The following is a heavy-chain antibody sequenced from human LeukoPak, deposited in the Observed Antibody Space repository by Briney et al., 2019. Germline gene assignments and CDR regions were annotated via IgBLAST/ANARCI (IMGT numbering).Heavy chain of an antibody. CDR3: ARVRLHLTGYYREVKHLDI. CDR2: INHSGST. J-gene: IGHJ3*02. Sequence: SDTLSLTCAVYGGSFSGYYWSWIRQPPGKGLEWIGEINHSGSTNYNPSLKSRVTISVDTSKNQFSLKLSSVTAADTAVYYCARVRLHLTGYYREVKHLDIWGQGTMVAVSS. CDR1: GGSFSGYY. V-gene: IGHV4-34*01. D-gene: IGHD3-9*01.